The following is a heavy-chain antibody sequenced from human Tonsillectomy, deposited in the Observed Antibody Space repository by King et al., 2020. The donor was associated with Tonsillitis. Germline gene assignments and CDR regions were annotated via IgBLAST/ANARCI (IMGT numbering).Heavy chain of an antibody. CDR2: ISDSGVNT. CDR1: GFTFSSYA. CDR3: AKDSGSGSYYSAYPYYFDY. Sequence: VQLVESGGGLVQPGGSLRLSCAASGFTFSSYAMSWVRQAPGKGLEWVSTISDSGVNTFYADSVKGRFTISRDSSKNTLYLQMNSLRAEDTAVYYCAKDSGSGSYYSAYPYYFDYWGQGTLVTVSS. V-gene: IGHV3-23*04. J-gene: IGHJ4*02. D-gene: IGHD3-10*01.